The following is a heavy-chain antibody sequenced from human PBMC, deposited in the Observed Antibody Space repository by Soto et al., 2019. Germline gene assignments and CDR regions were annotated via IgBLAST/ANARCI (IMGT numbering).Heavy chain of an antibody. J-gene: IGHJ6*02. Sequence: ASVKVSCKASGYTFSSYGVTWLRQAAGQGVEWMGCISVFTGNTNYAQKLQGRVTMTTDTSSSKPYMEPSSQRSDDADVCFCATALHYGSLTGDSAYYYGMDVWGQGTTVTVSS. D-gene: IGHD3-9*01. CDR2: ISVFTGNT. CDR1: GYTFSSYG. CDR3: ATALHYGSLTGDSAYYYGMDV. V-gene: IGHV1-18*01.